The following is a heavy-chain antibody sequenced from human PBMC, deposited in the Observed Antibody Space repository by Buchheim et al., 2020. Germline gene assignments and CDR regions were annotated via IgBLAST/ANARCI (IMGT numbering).Heavy chain of an antibody. D-gene: IGHD3-22*01. V-gene: IGHV4-61*02. CDR2: IYTSGST. Sequence: QVQLQESGPGLLKPSQTLSLTCSVSGGSIGSGTWSWIRQPAGKGLEWIGHIYTSGSTNYNHSLMSRVVMSVDTSKNQFSLKLSSVTAADTAVYFCARLIVVVGDAFDIWGQGT. CDR3: ARLIVVVGDAFDI. CDR1: GGSIGSGT. J-gene: IGHJ3*02.